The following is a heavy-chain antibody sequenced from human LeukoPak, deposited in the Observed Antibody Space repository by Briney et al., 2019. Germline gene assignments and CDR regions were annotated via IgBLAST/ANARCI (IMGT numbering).Heavy chain of an antibody. J-gene: IGHJ4*02. CDR2: IYLNYDK. CDR3: AHRLGNYDILTGYNYFDL. D-gene: IGHD3-9*01. V-gene: IGHV2-5*01. Sequence: ESGPPLVKPTQILTLTRTLPGFSVSTSGVAVGWIRQPPGKPLECLALIYLNYDKRLSPSLKLRLTNTKDTYKNQVVLTMTNMAPVDTATHYCAHRLGNYDILTGYNYFDLWGQGTLVTVSS. CDR1: GFSVSTSGVA.